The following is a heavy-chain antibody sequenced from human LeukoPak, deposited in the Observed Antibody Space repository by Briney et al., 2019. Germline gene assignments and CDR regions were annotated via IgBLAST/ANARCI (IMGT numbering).Heavy chain of an antibody. Sequence: GGSLRLSCEASGFTFSSYAMSWVRQAPGKGLDWFSVISGSGGSTKYADSVKGRFTISRDNSTNTLYLQMNSLRADDTAVYYCAKDKVRGAVAPFDYWGQGTLVTVSS. J-gene: IGHJ4*02. CDR3: AKDKVRGAVAPFDY. CDR2: ISGSGGST. D-gene: IGHD6-19*01. V-gene: IGHV3-23*01. CDR1: GFTFSSYA.